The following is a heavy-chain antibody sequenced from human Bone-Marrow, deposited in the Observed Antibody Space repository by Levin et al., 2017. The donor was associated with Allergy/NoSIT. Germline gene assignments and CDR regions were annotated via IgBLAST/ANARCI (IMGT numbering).Heavy chain of an antibody. J-gene: IGHJ5*02. D-gene: IGHD1-1*01. Sequence: PGGSLRLSCAASGFTFETYGMNWVRQAPGKGLEWVANINQDGSEKFYVDSVEGRFTISRDNSKNSLYLQMNSLQVDDMAIFYCAGGRTGLDARGQGILVTVSS. V-gene: IGHV3-7*01. CDR3: AGGRTGLDA. CDR2: INQDGSEK. CDR1: GFTFETYG.